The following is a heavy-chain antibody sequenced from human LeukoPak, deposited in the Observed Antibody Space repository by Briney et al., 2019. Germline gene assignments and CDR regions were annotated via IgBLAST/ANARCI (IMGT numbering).Heavy chain of an antibody. D-gene: IGHD4-23*01. V-gene: IGHV3-11*03. J-gene: IGHJ4*02. CDR3: ARSVEYYFDY. Sequence: GGSLRLSCAASGFTFSDYYMSWIRQAPGKGLEWVLYIGSSSTNTNYADSVMGRFTISRDNAKNSLYLQMDSLRAEDTAVYYCARSVEYYFDYWGQGTLVTVSS. CDR1: GFTFSDYY. CDR2: IGSSSTNT.